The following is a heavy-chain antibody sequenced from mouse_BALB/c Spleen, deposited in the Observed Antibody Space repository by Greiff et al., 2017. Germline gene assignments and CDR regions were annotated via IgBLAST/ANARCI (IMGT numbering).Heavy chain of an antibody. CDR1: GYTFTDYW. Sequence: VQLQQPGAELVMPGASVKMSCKASGYTFTDYWMHWVKQRPGQGLEWIGAIDTSDSYTSYNQKFKGKATLTVDESSSTAYMQLSSLTSEDSAVYYCARATTRAMDYWGQGTSVTVSS. D-gene: IGHD1-1*01. CDR2: IDTSDSYT. CDR3: ARATTRAMDY. J-gene: IGHJ4*01. V-gene: IGHV1-69*01.